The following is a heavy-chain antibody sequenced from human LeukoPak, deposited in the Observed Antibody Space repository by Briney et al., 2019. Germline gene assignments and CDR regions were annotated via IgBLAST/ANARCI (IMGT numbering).Heavy chain of an antibody. V-gene: IGHV4-59*01. J-gene: IGHJ5*02. Sequence: SETLSLTCTVSGGSISNDYWNWIRQPPGKGLEWIGYIYYTGSTNYNPSLKSRVTISVDTSKNQFSLKLSSVTAADTAVYFCASVGYCSTTSCPFDPWGQGTLVTVSS. CDR1: GGSISNDY. D-gene: IGHD2-2*01. CDR2: IYYTGST. CDR3: ASVGYCSTTSCPFDP.